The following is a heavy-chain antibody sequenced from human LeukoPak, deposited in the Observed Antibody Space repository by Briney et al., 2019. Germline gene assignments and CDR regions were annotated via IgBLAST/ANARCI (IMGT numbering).Heavy chain of an antibody. D-gene: IGHD3-16*01. Sequence: ASVKVSCKAPGYTFTGYYMHWVRQAPGQGLEWMGWINPNSGGTNYAQKFQGRVTMTRDTSISTAYMELSRLRSDDTAVYYCAREFERGNWFDPWGQGTLVTVSS. J-gene: IGHJ5*02. V-gene: IGHV1-2*02. CDR3: AREFERGNWFDP. CDR1: GYTFTGYY. CDR2: INPNSGGT.